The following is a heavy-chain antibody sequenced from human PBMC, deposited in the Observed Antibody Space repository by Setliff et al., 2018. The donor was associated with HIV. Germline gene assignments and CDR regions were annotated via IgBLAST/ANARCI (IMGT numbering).Heavy chain of an antibody. J-gene: IGHJ3*01. CDR3: ARQITSVTPEMLVVNDAFDV. V-gene: IGHV4-59*01. CDR2: IFDSENN. D-gene: IGHD4-17*01. CDR1: GDSITHYY. Sequence: SETLSLTCSVSGDSITHYYWNWIRQPPGKGLEWIGNIFDSENNNYNPSLKSRVSMSVDTSKNQFSLRLTSVTTADTAVYYCARQITSVTPEMLVVNDAFDVWGQGKMVTVSS.